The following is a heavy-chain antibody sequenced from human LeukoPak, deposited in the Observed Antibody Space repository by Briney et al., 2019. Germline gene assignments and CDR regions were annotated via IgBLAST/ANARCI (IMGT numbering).Heavy chain of an antibody. CDR3: ARELGRAFDI. Sequence: GGSLRLSCAASGFTFSSYGMHWVRQAPGKGLEWVAFIRYDGSNKYYADSVKGRFTISRDNSKNTLYLQMNSLRAEDTAVYYCARELGRAFDIWGQGTMVTVSS. CDR2: IRYDGSNK. CDR1: GFTFSSYG. J-gene: IGHJ3*02. V-gene: IGHV3-30*02.